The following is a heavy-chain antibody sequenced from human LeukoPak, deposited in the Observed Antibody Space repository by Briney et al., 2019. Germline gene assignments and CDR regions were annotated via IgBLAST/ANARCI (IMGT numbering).Heavy chain of an antibody. CDR1: GYTFTSYY. V-gene: IGHV1-46*01. J-gene: IGHJ4*02. Sequence: ASVNVSCKASGYTFTSYYIHWVRQDPGQGLEWMGIIDPSGGSTNYAQKFQGRVTVTRDTSTSTVNMGLRSLTSEDTAVYYCARAQYSDWVSSLDYWGQGTLVTVSS. CDR3: ARAQYSDWVSSLDY. D-gene: IGHD3-9*01. CDR2: IDPSGGST.